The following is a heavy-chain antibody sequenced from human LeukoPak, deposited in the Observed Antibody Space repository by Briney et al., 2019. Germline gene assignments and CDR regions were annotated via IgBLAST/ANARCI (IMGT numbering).Heavy chain of an antibody. CDR3: ARMNTVFYYFDY. V-gene: IGHV4-34*01. CDR2: INHSGST. D-gene: IGHD1/OR15-1a*01. Sequence: SETLSLTCAVYGGSFSGYYWSWIRQTPGKGLEWIGEINHSGSTNYNPSLNNRVTTSVDTSKNQFSLRLTSVTAADSAVYFCARMNTVFYYFDYWAQGTVVTVSS. CDR1: GGSFSGYY. J-gene: IGHJ4*02.